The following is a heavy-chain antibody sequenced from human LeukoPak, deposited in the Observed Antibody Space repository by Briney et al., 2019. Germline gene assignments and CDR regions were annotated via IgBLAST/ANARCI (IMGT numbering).Heavy chain of an antibody. Sequence: GGSLRLSCAASGFTFTSYWMSWMRQAPGKGLQWVANIKHDGSEQYYVDSVKGRFTISRDNAKNSLYLQMNSLGVEDTAVYYCKSGGAAPGNFDYWGQGALVTVSS. CDR3: KSGGAAPGNFDY. CDR1: GFTFTSYW. J-gene: IGHJ4*02. CDR2: IKHDGSEQ. V-gene: IGHV3-7*01. D-gene: IGHD6-13*01.